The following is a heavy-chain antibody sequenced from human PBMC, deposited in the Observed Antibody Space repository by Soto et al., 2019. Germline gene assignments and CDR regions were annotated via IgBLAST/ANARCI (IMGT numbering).Heavy chain of an antibody. V-gene: IGHV3-30-3*01. CDR3: ARERCWLFCPRAFRSAAGSRLDY. Sequence: QVQLVESGGGVVQPGRSLRLSCAASGFTFSSYAMHWVRQAPGKGLEWVAVISYDGSNKYYADSVKGRFTISRDNSKNTLYLQMSSLRAEDTAVYYCARERCWLFCPRAFRSAAGSRLDYWCQGTLVCVSS. J-gene: IGHJ4*02. CDR1: GFTFSSYA. CDR2: ISYDGSNK. D-gene: IGHD6-13*01.